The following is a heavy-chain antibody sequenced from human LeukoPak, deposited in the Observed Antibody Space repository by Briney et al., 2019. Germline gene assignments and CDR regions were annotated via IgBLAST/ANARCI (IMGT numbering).Heavy chain of an antibody. V-gene: IGHV3-23*01. CDR1: GFTFSTYA. CDR2: ISGSGGSGGT. CDR3: ARDVRWLRFVFDY. Sequence: GGSLRLSCAASGFTFSTYAMSWVRQAPGKGLEWVCAISGSGGSGGTYYADSVKGRFTISRDNSKNTLYLQMNSLRDEDTAVYYCARDVRWLRFVFDYWGQGIPVTVSS. D-gene: IGHD5-12*01. J-gene: IGHJ4*02.